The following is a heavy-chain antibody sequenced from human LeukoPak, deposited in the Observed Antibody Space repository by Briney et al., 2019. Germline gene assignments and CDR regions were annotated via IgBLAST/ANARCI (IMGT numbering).Heavy chain of an antibody. D-gene: IGHD6-19*01. Sequence: PGGSLRLSCAASGFTFSSYDMHWVRQTTGKGLEWVSAIGTAGDTYYPGSVKGRFTISRENAKNSLYLQMNSLRAGDTAVYYCARARPGIAVAGIDYFYYYGMDVWGQGTTVTVSS. CDR1: GFTFSSYD. CDR3: ARARPGIAVAGIDYFYYYGMDV. V-gene: IGHV3-13*04. CDR2: IGTAGDT. J-gene: IGHJ6*02.